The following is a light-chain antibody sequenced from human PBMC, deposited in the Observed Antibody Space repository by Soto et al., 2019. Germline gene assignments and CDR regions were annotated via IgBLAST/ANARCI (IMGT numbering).Light chain of an antibody. CDR3: STWDDSLNGRV. V-gene: IGLV1-47*01. CDR2: TND. Sequence: QSVLTQPPSASGTPWQRVVISCSGSSSNIGDNSVSWYQQLPGTAPKLLIYTNDQRPSGVPDRFSASKSGTSASLAISGLRSEDEADYHCSTWDDSLNGRVFGGGTKLTVL. CDR1: SSNIGDNS. J-gene: IGLJ3*02.